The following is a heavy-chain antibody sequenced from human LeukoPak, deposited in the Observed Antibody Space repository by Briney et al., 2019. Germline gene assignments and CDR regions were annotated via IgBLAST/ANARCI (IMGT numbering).Heavy chain of an antibody. Sequence: GGSLRLSCAASGFTFSGSAMHWVRQASGKGLEWVGRIRSKANSYATAYAASVKGRFTISRDDSKNTAYLQMNSLKTEDTAVYYCTRPVIAAFDSWGQGTLVTVSS. V-gene: IGHV3-73*01. D-gene: IGHD6-13*01. CDR3: TRPVIAAFDS. J-gene: IGHJ4*02. CDR1: GFTFSGSA. CDR2: IRSKANSYAT.